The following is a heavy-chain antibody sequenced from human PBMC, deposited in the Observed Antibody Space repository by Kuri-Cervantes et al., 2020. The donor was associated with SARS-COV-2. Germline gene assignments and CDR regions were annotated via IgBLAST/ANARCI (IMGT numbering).Heavy chain of an antibody. CDR2: ISAYNGNT. Sequence: ASVKVSFKASGYTFTSYGISWVRQAPGQGLEWMGWISAYNGNTNYAQKLQGRVTMTTDTSTSTAYMELRSLRSEDTAVYYCARVVTNPLDYDSSGSTFDPWGQGTLVTVSS. J-gene: IGHJ5*02. CDR3: ARVVTNPLDYDSSGSTFDP. V-gene: IGHV1-18*01. CDR1: GYTFTSYG. D-gene: IGHD3-22*01.